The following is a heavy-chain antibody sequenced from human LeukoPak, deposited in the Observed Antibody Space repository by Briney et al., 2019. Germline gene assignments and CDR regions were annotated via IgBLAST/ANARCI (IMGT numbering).Heavy chain of an antibody. Sequence: TSETLSLTCAVSGGSVNRGTFFWTWIRKPPGKALEWIGYISNSGSTNYHPSLKSRVTISSGTSKTQFTLKLTSVTAADTAVYFCARSPSGYRFDSWGQGTLVTVSS. J-gene: IGHJ4*02. CDR3: ARSPSGYRFDS. V-gene: IGHV4-61*01. CDR1: GGSVNRGTFF. CDR2: ISNSGST. D-gene: IGHD3-22*01.